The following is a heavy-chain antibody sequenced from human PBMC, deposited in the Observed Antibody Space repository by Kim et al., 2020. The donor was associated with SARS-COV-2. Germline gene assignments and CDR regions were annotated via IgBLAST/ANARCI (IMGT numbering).Heavy chain of an antibody. J-gene: IGHJ4*02. D-gene: IGHD3-22*01. CDR3: ARVTYYYDSSGYLNDY. CDR1: GYTFTSYG. CDR2: ISAYNGNT. Sequence: ASVKVSCKASGYTFTSYGISWVRQAPGQGLEWMGWISAYNGNTNYAQKLQGRVTMTTDTSTSTAYMELRSLRSDDTAVYYCARVTYYYDSSGYLNDYWGQGTLVTVSS. V-gene: IGHV1-18*01.